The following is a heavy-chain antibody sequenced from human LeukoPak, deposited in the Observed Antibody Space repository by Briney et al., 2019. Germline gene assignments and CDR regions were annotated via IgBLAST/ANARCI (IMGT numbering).Heavy chain of an antibody. V-gene: IGHV3-48*01. CDR2: ISSSSSTI. CDR3: ARAGACGGDCYIDY. Sequence: GGSLRLSCAASGFTFSSYSMNWVRQAPGKGLEWVSYISSSSSTIYYADSVKGRFTISRDNAKNSLYLQMNSLRAEVTAVYYCARAGACGGDCYIDYWGQGTLVTVSS. D-gene: IGHD2-21*01. CDR1: GFTFSSYS. J-gene: IGHJ4*02.